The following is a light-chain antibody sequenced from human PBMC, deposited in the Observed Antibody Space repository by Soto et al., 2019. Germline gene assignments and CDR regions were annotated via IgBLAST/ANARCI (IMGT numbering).Light chain of an antibody. J-gene: IGKJ2*01. V-gene: IGKV3-11*01. CDR3: QQRLFWPLFT. CDR1: QNIHSF. Sequence: EIVLTQSPATVSLSPGESATLSCRASQNIHSFLAWYQQRPGQAPRLLIYDASFRATAIPARFNGIGSGTDFTLTITRLEPEDFAVYYCQQRLFWPLFTFGQGTRLEIK. CDR2: DAS.